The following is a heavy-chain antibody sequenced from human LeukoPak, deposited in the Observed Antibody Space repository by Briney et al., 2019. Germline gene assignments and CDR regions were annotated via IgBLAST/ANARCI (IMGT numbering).Heavy chain of an antibody. Sequence: PGGSLRLSCAASGFTVSDYSMSWVRQAPGKGLEWVSAISGSGSYTDYADSVKGRFTISRDISKNTLYLQMSSLRAEDTAVYYCARRAGGYSHPYDYWGQGVLVTVSS. V-gene: IGHV3-23*01. CDR3: ARRAGGYSHPYDY. CDR1: GFTVSDYS. J-gene: IGHJ4*02. CDR2: ISGSGSYT. D-gene: IGHD4-23*01.